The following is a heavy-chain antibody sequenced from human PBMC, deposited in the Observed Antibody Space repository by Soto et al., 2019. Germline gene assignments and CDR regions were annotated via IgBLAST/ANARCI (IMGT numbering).Heavy chain of an antibody. V-gene: IGHV4-39*01. CDR2: IYYSGST. CDR3: AKLASIAVAGY. D-gene: IGHD6-19*01. J-gene: IGHJ4*02. CDR1: GGSISSSSYY. Sequence: KTSETLSLTCTVSGGSISSSSYYWGWIRQPPGKGLEWIGSIYYSGSTYYNPSLKSRVTISVDTSKNQFSLKLSSVTAADTAVYYCAKLASIAVAGYWGQRTLVTVSS.